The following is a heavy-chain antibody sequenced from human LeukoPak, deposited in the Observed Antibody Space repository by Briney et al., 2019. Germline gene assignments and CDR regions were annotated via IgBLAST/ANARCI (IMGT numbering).Heavy chain of an antibody. J-gene: IGHJ4*02. CDR1: GGSISSYY. V-gene: IGHV4-59*08. D-gene: IGHD6-13*01. Sequence: SETLSLTCTVSGGSISSYYWSWIRQPPGKGLEWIGYIYYSGSTNYNPSLKSRVTISVDTSKNQFSPKLSSVTAADTAVYYCARQYSSSWYIDYWGQGTLVTVSS. CDR2: IYYSGST. CDR3: ARQYSSSWYIDY.